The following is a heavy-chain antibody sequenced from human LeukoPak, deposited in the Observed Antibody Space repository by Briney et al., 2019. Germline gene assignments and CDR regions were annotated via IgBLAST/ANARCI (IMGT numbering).Heavy chain of an antibody. D-gene: IGHD5-18*01. CDR1: GFTFSSYL. V-gene: IGHV3-74*01. Sequence: PGGSLRLSCAASGFTFSSYLMHWVRQAPGKGLVRVSRINSDGSSTSYADSVKGRFTISRDNAKNTLYLQMNSLRAEDTAVYYCARVGRGYSLGMDVWGQGTTVTVSS. J-gene: IGHJ6*02. CDR2: INSDGSST. CDR3: ARVGRGYSLGMDV.